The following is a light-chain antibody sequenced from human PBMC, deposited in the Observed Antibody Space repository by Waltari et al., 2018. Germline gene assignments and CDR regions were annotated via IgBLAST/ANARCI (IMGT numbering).Light chain of an antibody. Sequence: QSALTQPRSVSGSPGQSVAISCTGTSSDVGGYNYVSWYQQYPGTAPKLLIYDVTKRPSGVPVRFSGSKSGNTASLTISGLQAEDEADYYCCSYAGTYTPLFGGGTKLTVL. V-gene: IGLV2-11*01. CDR1: SSDVGGYNY. CDR2: DVT. CDR3: CSYAGTYTPL. J-gene: IGLJ2*01.